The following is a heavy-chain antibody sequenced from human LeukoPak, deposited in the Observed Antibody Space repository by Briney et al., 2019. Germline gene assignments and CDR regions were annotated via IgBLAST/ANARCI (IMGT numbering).Heavy chain of an antibody. CDR1: GINFRTNW. J-gene: IGHJ6*04. D-gene: IGHD3-10*01. CDR2: IKQDGSVK. V-gene: IGHV3-7*03. Sequence: GGPLRLSCAASGINFRTNWMTWVRQAPGKGLEWLASIKQDGSVKYYVHSVKGRFTISRDNAKNSLDLQMNSLRAEDTAVYYCAGGHYGMDVWGKGTTVTVSS. CDR3: AGGHYGMDV.